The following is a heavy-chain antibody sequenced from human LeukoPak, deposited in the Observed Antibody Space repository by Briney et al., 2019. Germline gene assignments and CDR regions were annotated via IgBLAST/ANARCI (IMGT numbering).Heavy chain of an antibody. Sequence: SETLSLTCTVSGYSISSGYYWGWIRQPPGKGLEWIGSIYHSGSTYYNPSLKSRVTISVDTSKNQFSLKLSSVTAADTAVYYCARSGSGYLRYYFDYWGQGTLVTVSS. CDR3: ARSGSGYLRYYFDY. CDR2: IYHSGST. D-gene: IGHD5-12*01. J-gene: IGHJ4*02. CDR1: GYSISSGYY. V-gene: IGHV4-38-2*02.